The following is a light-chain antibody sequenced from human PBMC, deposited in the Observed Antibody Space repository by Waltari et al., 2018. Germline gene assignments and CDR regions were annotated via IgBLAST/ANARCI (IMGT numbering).Light chain of an antibody. Sequence: EIVLTQSPATLSLSPGERATLSCMASQSVSSYLAWYQQKPGQPPRLLIYDASNRATGIPARFSGSGSGTDFTLTISSLEPEDFAVYYCQQRSKWPLTFGGGTKVEIK. V-gene: IGKV3-11*01. CDR2: DAS. CDR3: QQRSKWPLT. J-gene: IGKJ4*01. CDR1: QSVSSY.